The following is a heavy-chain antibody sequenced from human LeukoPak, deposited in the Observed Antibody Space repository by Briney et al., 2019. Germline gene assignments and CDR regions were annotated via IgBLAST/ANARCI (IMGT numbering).Heavy chain of an antibody. D-gene: IGHD6-13*01. CDR3: ARESGSSLVDY. CDR1: GFTFSSYW. CDR2: INSDGSST. Sequence: AGGSLRLSCAASGFTFSSYWMHWVRQPPGKGLVWVSRINSDGSSTTYADSVKGRFTISRDNAKNTLYLQMNSLRAEDTAVYYCARESGSSLVDYWGQGTLVTVSS. J-gene: IGHJ4*02. V-gene: IGHV3-74*01.